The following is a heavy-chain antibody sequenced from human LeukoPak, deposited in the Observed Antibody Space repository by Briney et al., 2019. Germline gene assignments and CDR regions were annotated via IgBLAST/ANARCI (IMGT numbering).Heavy chain of an antibody. J-gene: IGHJ4*02. CDR1: GGSISSYY. D-gene: IGHD3-10*01. V-gene: IGHV4-59*01. CDR3: ARAEVAHKGLLEY. Sequence: SETLSLTCTVSGGSISSYYWSWIRQPPGKGLEWIGYIYYSGSTNYNPSLKSRVTISVDTSKNQFSLKLSSVTAADTAVYYCARAEVAHKGLLEYWGQGTLVTVSS. CDR2: IYYSGST.